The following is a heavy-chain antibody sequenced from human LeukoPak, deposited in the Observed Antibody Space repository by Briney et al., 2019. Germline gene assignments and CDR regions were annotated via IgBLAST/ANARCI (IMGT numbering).Heavy chain of an antibody. CDR2: IWYDGSNK. J-gene: IGHJ3*02. V-gene: IGHV3-33*01. CDR1: GFTFSSYG. D-gene: IGHD3-10*02. Sequence: GGSLRLSCAASGFTFSSYGMHWVRQAPGKGLEWVAVIWYDGSNKYYADSVKGRFTISRDNSKNTLYLQMNSLRAEDTAVYYCARGKTLFGELLEASFDIWGQGTMVTVSS. CDR3: ARGKTLFGELLEASFDI.